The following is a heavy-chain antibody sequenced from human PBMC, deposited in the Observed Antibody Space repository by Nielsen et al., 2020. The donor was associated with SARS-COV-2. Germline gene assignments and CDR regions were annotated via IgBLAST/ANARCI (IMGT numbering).Heavy chain of an antibody. Sequence: GGSLRLSCAASGFTFSGSAMHWVRQASGKGLEWVGRIRSKANSYATAYAASVKGRFTISRDDSKNTAYLQMNSLRAEDTAVYYCASGGYSSGWYADYFDYWGQGTLVTVSS. J-gene: IGHJ4*02. CDR2: IRSKANSYAT. D-gene: IGHD6-19*01. CDR3: ASGGYSSGWYADYFDY. CDR1: GFTFSGSA. V-gene: IGHV3-73*01.